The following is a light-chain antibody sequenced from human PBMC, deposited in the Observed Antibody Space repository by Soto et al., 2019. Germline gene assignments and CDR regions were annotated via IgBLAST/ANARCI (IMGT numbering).Light chain of an antibody. CDR1: QGISNL. CDR3: QQFNSYPRT. J-gene: IGKJ1*01. V-gene: IGKV1-9*01. Sequence: DIPLTQSPSFLSASEGDRVTIACRASQGISNLLAWYQQNPGKAPKLLISFASTLQSGVPSRFTGSGSGTEFALTISSLQPEDFATYYCQQFNSYPRTFGQGTKVEIK. CDR2: FAS.